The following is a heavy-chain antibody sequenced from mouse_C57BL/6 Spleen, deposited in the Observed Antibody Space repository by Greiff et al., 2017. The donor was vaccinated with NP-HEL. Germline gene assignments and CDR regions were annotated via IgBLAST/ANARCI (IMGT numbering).Heavy chain of an antibody. V-gene: IGHV1-26*01. CDR2: INPNNGGT. D-gene: IGHD2-4*01. J-gene: IGHJ2*01. CDR3: ARWATMIFDY. Sequence: VQLQQSGPELVKPGASVKISCKASGYTFTDYYMNWVKQSHGKSLEWIGDINPNNGGTSYNQKFKGKATLTVDKSSSTAYMELRSLTSEDSAVYYCARWATMIFDYWGQGTTLTVSS. CDR1: GYTFTDYY.